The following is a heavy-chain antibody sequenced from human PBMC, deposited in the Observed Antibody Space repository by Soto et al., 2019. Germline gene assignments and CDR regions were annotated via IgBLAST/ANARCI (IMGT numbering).Heavy chain of an antibody. Sequence: GASVKVSCKASGYTFTSYAMHWVRQAPGQRLEWMGWINAGDGNTKYSQKFQGRVTITRDTSASTAYMELSSLRSEDTAVYYCARVEQWLVPPLYYYYGMDVWGQGTTVTVSS. CDR1: GYTFTSYA. CDR2: INAGDGNT. V-gene: IGHV1-3*01. J-gene: IGHJ6*02. D-gene: IGHD6-19*01. CDR3: ARVEQWLVPPLYYYYGMDV.